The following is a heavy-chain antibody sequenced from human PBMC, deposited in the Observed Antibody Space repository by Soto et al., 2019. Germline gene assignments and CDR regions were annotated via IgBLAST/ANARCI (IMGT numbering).Heavy chain of an antibody. J-gene: IGHJ6*02. CDR1: GYTFTSYY. CDR3: ARGDSSSWSYYGMDV. CDR2: LSPNGIST. D-gene: IGHD6-13*01. Sequence: GASVKVSCKTSGYTFTSYYMHWVRQAPGQGLEWMGMLSPNGISTTYAQKFQDRVTLTRDTPTSTAYMELSRLRSDDTAVYYCARGDSSSWSYYGMDVWGQGTTVTVSS. V-gene: IGHV1-46*01.